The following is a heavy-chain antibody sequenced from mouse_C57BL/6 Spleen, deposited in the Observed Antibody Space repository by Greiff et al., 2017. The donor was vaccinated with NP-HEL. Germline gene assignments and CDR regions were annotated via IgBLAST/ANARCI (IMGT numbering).Heavy chain of an antibody. CDR3: TFSSQFAY. V-gene: IGHV14-4*01. CDR2: IDPENGDT. CDR1: GFNIKDDY. Sequence: VHVKQSGAELVRPGASVKLSCTASGFNIKDDYMHWVKQRPEQGLEWIGWIDPENGDTEYASKFQGKATITADTSSNTAYLQLSSLTSEDTAVYYGTFSSQFAYWGQGTLVTVSA. J-gene: IGHJ3*01.